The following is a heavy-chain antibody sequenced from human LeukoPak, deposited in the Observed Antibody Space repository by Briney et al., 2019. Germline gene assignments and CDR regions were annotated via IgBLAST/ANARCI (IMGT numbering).Heavy chain of an antibody. J-gene: IGHJ4*02. CDR3: TTEPTYYYDSSGYSEFDY. Sequence: GGSLRLSCAASGFTFSNAWMSWVRQAPGKGLKWVGRIKSKTDGGTTDYAAPVKGRFTISRDDSKNTLYLQMNSLKTEDTAVYYCTTEPTYYYDSSGYSEFDYWGQGTLVTVSS. CDR1: GFTFSNAW. D-gene: IGHD3-22*01. V-gene: IGHV3-15*01. CDR2: IKSKTDGGTT.